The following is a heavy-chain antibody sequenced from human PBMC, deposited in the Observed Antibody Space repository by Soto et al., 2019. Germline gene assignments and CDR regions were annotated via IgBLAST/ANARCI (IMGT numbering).Heavy chain of an antibody. D-gene: IGHD3-9*01. J-gene: IGHJ4*02. Sequence: QVQLVQSGAEVKKPGASVKVSCKAAGYTFTSYGISWVRQAPGQGLERMGWIRAYDGNTNYAQKRQGRVTMTSDTSTSTAYMELRSLKSDDTAVYYCARDDILTGYYFGDYWGQGTLVTVSS. V-gene: IGHV1-18*01. CDR3: ARDDILTGYYFGDY. CDR2: IRAYDGNT. CDR1: GYTFTSYG.